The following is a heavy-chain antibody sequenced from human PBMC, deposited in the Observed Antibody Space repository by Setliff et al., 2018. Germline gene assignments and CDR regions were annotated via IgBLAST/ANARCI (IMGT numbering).Heavy chain of an antibody. CDR3: ARASRFGTIKYRGDYYMDV. CDR1: GYTFTTYA. J-gene: IGHJ6*03. CDR2: INTNTGNP. D-gene: IGHD3-10*01. V-gene: IGHV7-4-1*02. Sequence: ASVPVSCKPSGYTFTTYAISWMRQAPGQGLEWMGWINTNTGNPSYAQGFTGRFVFSLDTSVSTAYLQISSLKAEDTALYYCARASRFGTIKYRGDYYMDVWGKGTTVTVSS.